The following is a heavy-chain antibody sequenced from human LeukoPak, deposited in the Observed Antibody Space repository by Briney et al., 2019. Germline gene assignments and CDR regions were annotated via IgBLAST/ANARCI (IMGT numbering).Heavy chain of an antibody. CDR3: ARRRKDYGAADY. CDR2: IYYSGSP. CDR1: GGSISSSSYY. J-gene: IGHJ4*02. D-gene: IGHD4-17*01. V-gene: IGHV4-39*01. Sequence: SETLSLTCTVSGGSISSSSYYWGWIRQPPGKGLEWIGSIYYSGSPYYNPSLKSRVTISVDTSKNQFSLKLSSVTAADTAVYYCARRRKDYGAADYWGQGTLVTVSS.